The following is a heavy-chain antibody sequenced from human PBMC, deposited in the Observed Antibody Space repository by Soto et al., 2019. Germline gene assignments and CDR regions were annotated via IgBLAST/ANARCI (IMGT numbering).Heavy chain of an antibody. D-gene: IGHD2-15*01. CDR1: GGSINYNSYY. V-gene: IGHV4-39*02. J-gene: IGHJ5*02. CDR3: ARLVVVATVANA. CDR2: IFYTGTT. Sequence: SETLSLTCSVSGGSINYNSYYWGWIRQPPGKGLEWVGGIFYTGTTYYSPSLKDRVTISVDTSKNSFSLNLTSVTAADTAVYFCARLVVVATVANAWGQGTLVTVSP.